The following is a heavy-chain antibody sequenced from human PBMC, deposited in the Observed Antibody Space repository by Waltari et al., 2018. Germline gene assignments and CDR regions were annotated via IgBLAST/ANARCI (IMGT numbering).Heavy chain of an antibody. J-gene: IGHJ6*02. CDR3: ARDYCDRTNCHGMDV. V-gene: IGHV3-30*04. CDR1: EFTLSSYA. Sequence: QVQLVESGGGVVQPGRSLRLSCAASEFTLSSYAMHWVRHAPGKGLEWVAVISDNERNLYYVDSVNGRFIISRDNSNKMLYLQMNNLRTEDTAVYYCARDYCDRTNCHGMDVWGQGTTVIVSS. D-gene: IGHD3-22*01. CDR2: ISDNERNL.